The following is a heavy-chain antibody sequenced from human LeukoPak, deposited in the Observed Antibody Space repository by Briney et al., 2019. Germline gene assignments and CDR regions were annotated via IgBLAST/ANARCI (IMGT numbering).Heavy chain of an antibody. D-gene: IGHD3-22*01. Sequence: GASVKVSCKASGYTFTGYYMHWVRQAPGQGLEWMGWINPNSGGTNYAQKFQGRVTMTRDTSISTAYMELSRLRSDDTAVYYCASPVYYDSSGYYRDDAFDIWGQGTMVTISS. J-gene: IGHJ3*02. CDR3: ASPVYYDSSGYYRDDAFDI. V-gene: IGHV1-2*02. CDR2: INPNSGGT. CDR1: GYTFTGYY.